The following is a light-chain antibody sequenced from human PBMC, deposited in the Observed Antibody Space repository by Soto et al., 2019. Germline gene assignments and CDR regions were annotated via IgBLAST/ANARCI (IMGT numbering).Light chain of an antibody. CDR2: WTT. V-gene: IGKV4-1*01. J-gene: IGKJ2*01. CDR3: QQFYSIPYT. Sequence: DIVMTQSPLSLPVIPGEPASISCRSSQSLLHSNGYNYIGWYQQKPRQPPKLLIYWTTIRESGVPDRFSGSGSATDFTLTISSLQAEDVAVYYCQQFYSIPYTFGQGTKV. CDR1: QSLLHSNGYNY.